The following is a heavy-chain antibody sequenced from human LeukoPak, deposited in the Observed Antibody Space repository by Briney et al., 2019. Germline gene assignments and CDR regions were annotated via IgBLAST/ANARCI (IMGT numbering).Heavy chain of an antibody. V-gene: IGHV4-59*05. CDR3: ARHAEQLVQFYYYYMDV. CDR2: IYYSGST. D-gene: IGHD6-6*01. J-gene: IGHJ6*03. Sequence: SETLSLTCTVSGGSISSYYWSWIRQPPGKGLEWIGSIYYSGSTYYNPSLKSRVTISVDTSKNQFSLKLSSVTAADTAVYYCARHAEQLVQFYYYYMDVWGKGTTVTVSS. CDR1: GGSISSYY.